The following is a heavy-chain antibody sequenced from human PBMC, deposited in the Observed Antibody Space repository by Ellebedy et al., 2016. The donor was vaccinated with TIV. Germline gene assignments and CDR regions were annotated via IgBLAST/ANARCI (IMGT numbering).Heavy chain of an antibody. CDR2: ISGSGGST. V-gene: IGHV3-23*01. J-gene: IGHJ4*02. Sequence: GGSLRLXXAASGFTFSSYAMSWVRQAPGKGLEWVSVISGSGGSTYYADSVKGRFTISRDNSKNTLYLQMNSLRAEDTAVYYCANNWNVDYWGQGTLVTVSS. D-gene: IGHD1-20*01. CDR3: ANNWNVDY. CDR1: GFTFSSYA.